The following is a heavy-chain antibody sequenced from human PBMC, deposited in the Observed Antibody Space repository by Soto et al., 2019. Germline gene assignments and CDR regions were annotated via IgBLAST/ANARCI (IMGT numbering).Heavy chain of an antibody. CDR2: IVHPSGTA. CDR1: GGTLSSYS. V-gene: IGHV1-69*01. Sequence: QVQLVQSGAEVKKPGSSVKVSCKASGGTLSSYSISWVRQAPGQGLEWMGGIVHPSGTATYAQKFQGRVTITADASTSTAYMELTSLSSADTAVYYCVGDKYQLLYNWFDPWGQGTLVTVSS. D-gene: IGHD2-2*01. J-gene: IGHJ5*02. CDR3: VGDKYQLLYNWFDP.